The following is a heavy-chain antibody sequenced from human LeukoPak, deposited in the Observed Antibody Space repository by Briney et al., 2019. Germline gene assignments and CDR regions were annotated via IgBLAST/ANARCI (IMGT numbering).Heavy chain of an antibody. J-gene: IGHJ6*04. V-gene: IGHV3-48*03. D-gene: IGHD3-10*02. CDR3: AELGITMIGGV. CDR2: ISSSGSTI. Sequence: GGSLRLSCAASVFTSSSYEMNWVREAPGEGLGWVSYISSSGSTIYYADSVNGRFTISRDNAKNSLYLQMNSLTAEDTAVYYCAELGITMIGGVWGKGTTVTISS. CDR1: VFTSSSYE.